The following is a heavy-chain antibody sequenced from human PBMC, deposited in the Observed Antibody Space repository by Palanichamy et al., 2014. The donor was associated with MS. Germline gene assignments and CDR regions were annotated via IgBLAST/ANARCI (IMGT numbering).Heavy chain of an antibody. V-gene: IGHV4-61*05. Sequence: QLQLQESGPGLVKPSETLSLTCTVTGGSIRSNDFYWGWIRQPPGKGLEWIGNIYYSGTTTNYNPSLKSRVTISIDRSKHQFSLNMKSVTAADTAVYYWARLVGDSGSYDPDYWGQGTLVTVSS. CDR2: IYYSGTTT. D-gene: IGHD1-26*01. J-gene: IGHJ4*02. CDR3: ARLVGDSGSYDPDY. CDR1: GGSIRSNDFY.